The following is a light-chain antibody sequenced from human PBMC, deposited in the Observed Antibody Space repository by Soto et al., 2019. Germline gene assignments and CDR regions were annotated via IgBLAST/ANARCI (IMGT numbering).Light chain of an antibody. Sequence: EIVLTQSPGTLSLYPGERATLSCRASQSVSSSYLAWYQQKPGQAPRLLIYGASSRATGIPDRFSGSGSGTDFTLSISRLEPEDVAVYYCQQYGSAPPITFGQGTRLRL. J-gene: IGKJ5*01. CDR1: QSVSSSY. CDR3: QQYGSAPPIT. V-gene: IGKV3-20*01. CDR2: GAS.